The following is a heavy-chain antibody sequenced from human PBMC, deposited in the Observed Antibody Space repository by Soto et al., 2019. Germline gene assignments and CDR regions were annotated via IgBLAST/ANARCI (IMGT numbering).Heavy chain of an antibody. CDR3: AILAVAGGYYRDV. Sequence: GGSLRLSCAASGFTCSSYCLSWVRQAPGKGLEWVANIKQDGSEKYYVDSVKGRFTISRDNAKNSLYLQMNSLRAEDTAVYYCAILAVAGGYYRDVWGEGTTVTVS. V-gene: IGHV3-7*01. D-gene: IGHD6-19*01. J-gene: IGHJ6*03. CDR1: GFTCSSYC. CDR2: IKQDGSEK.